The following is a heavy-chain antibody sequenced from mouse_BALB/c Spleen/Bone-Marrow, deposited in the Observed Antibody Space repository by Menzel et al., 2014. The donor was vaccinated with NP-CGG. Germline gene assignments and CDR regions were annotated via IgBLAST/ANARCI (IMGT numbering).Heavy chain of an antibody. Sequence: EVKLMESGGGLVQPGGSLKLSCAASGFTFSSYTMSWVRQTPEKRLDWVAYISNGGGSTYCPDTVKGRFTISRDNAKNTLYLQMSSLKSEDTAMYYCARGNGFAYWGQGTLVTVSA. J-gene: IGHJ3*01. V-gene: IGHV5-12-2*01. CDR1: GFTFSSYT. CDR2: ISNGGGST. CDR3: ARGNGFAY.